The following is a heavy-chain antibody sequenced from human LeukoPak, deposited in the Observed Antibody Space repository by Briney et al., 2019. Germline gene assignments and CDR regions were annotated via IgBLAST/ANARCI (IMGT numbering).Heavy chain of an antibody. V-gene: IGHV3-23*01. CDR3: AKDRNSWPTNFDS. CDR1: GFTFNNDA. Sequence: GGSLSLSCAASGFTFNNDAMSWVRQAPGEGLEWVSGISGSGDNTYYAASVRGRFTISRDNSKNTLYLQMNNLRAEDTAVYYCAKDRNSWPTNFDSWGQGTLVTVSA. CDR2: ISGSGDNT. J-gene: IGHJ4*02. D-gene: IGHD2-15*01.